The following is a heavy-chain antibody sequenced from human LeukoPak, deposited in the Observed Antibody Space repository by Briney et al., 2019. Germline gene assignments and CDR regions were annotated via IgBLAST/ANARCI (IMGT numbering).Heavy chain of an antibody. CDR3: ARGGRNYYYGMDV. V-gene: IGHV3-33*01. Sequence: PGGSLRLSCVASGFTFSSYGMHWVRQAPGEGLEWVSVIWSDGSGKYYADSVNGRFTISRDNSKKTLYLQMSSLRTEDTAVHYCARGGRNYYYGMDVWGQGTTVTVSS. J-gene: IGHJ6*02. CDR2: IWSDGSGK. D-gene: IGHD3/OR15-3a*01. CDR1: GFTFSSYG.